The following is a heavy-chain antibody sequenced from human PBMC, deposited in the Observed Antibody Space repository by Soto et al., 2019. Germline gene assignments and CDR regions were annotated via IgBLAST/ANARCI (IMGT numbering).Heavy chain of an antibody. CDR3: ARASEVTYYDFWSGYDY. CDR2: INAGNGNT. J-gene: IGHJ4*02. CDR1: GYTFTSYA. D-gene: IGHD3-3*01. Sequence: QVPLVQSGAEVKKPGASVKVSCKASGYTFTSYAMHLVRQAPGQRHEWMGWINAGNGNTKYSQKFQGRVTITRDTSARTAYMELSSLRSEDTAGYYCARASEVTYYDFWSGYDYWGQGTLVTVSS. V-gene: IGHV1-3*01.